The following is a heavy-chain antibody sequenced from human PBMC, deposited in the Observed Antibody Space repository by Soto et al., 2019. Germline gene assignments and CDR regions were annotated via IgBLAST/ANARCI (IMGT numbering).Heavy chain of an antibody. D-gene: IGHD1-26*01. J-gene: IGHJ4*02. CDR2: IIPIFGTA. CDR1: GGTFSSYS. Sequence: QVQLVQSGAEVKKPGSSVKVSCKASGGTFSSYSINWVRQAPGQGLEWMGEIIPIFGTANYAQKFQGRVTITADETTSTAYMELGSLRSEDTAVYYCARDGGRHSGGFDYWGQGTLVIVSS. CDR3: ARDGGRHSGGFDY. V-gene: IGHV1-69*01.